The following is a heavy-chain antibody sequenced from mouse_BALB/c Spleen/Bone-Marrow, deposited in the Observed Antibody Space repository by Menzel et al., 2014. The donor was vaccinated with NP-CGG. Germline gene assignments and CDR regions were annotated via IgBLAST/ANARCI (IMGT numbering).Heavy chain of an antibody. J-gene: IGHJ3*01. CDR2: FDPANGNT. CDR3: AFYYYGSSPFAY. Sequence: QQSGEGLGKPGASVRLSCTALGLNIKDTYMHWVRRRPEQGLEGIGRFDPANGNTKYDPKFQGKVTITADTSSNTAYLQFSSLTSEDTAVYYCAFYYYGSSPFAYWGQGTLVTVSA. D-gene: IGHD1-1*01. V-gene: IGHV14-3*02. CDR1: GLNIKDTY.